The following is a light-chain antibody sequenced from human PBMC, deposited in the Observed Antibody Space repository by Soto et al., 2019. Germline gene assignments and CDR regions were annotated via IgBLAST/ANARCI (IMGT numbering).Light chain of an antibody. CDR2: LGS. Sequence: DILVTQSPLTLPVTPGETASISCRSSQNLLHSNGYNYLDWYLQKPGQSPQLLIYLGSNRASGVPDRFSGSGSGTDFTLKISRVEAEDVGVYYCMQALQTPPTFGQGTRLEI. J-gene: IGKJ5*01. V-gene: IGKV2-28*01. CDR1: QNLLHSNGYNY. CDR3: MQALQTPPT.